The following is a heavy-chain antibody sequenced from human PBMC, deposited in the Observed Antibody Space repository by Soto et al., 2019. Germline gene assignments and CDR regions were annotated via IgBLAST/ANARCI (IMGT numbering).Heavy chain of an antibody. D-gene: IGHD3-22*01. CDR2: ISSSSSYI. CDR1: GFTFSSYS. V-gene: IGHV3-21*01. J-gene: IGHJ4*02. Sequence: GGSLRLSCAASGFTFSSYSMNWVRQAPGKGLEWVSSISSSSSYIYYADSVKGRFTISRDNAKNSLYLQMNSLRAEDTAVYYCARSPSGYSSGYYYFDYWGQGTLVTVSS. CDR3: ARSPSGYSSGYYYFDY.